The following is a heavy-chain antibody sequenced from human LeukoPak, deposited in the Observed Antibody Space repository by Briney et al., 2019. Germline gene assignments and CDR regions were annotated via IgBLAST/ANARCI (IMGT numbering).Heavy chain of an antibody. CDR3: ARDSDDYGDRGGFDY. CDR1: GFTFSSYW. J-gene: IGHJ4*02. CDR2: LYREYGDDT. V-gene: IGHV3-66*01. Sequence: GGSLRLSCAGSGFTFSSYWMSWVRQAPGKGLEWVSILYREYGDDTFYADSVKGRFTISRDNAKNSLYLQMNSLRAEDTAVYYCARDSDDYGDRGGFDYWGQGTLVTVSS. D-gene: IGHD4-17*01.